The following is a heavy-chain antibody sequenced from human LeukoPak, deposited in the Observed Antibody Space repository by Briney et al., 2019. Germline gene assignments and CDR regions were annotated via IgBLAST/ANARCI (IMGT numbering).Heavy chain of an antibody. CDR2: INHSGST. D-gene: IGHD2-15*01. Sequence: SETLSLTCAVYGGSFSGYYWSWIRQPPGKGLEWIGEINHSGSTNYNPSLKSRVTISVDTSKNQFSLKLGSVTAADTAVYYCARGRYCSGGSCPRGRYYYGMDVWGQGTTVTVSS. V-gene: IGHV4-34*01. CDR3: ARGRYCSGGSCPRGRYYYGMDV. J-gene: IGHJ6*02. CDR1: GGSFSGYY.